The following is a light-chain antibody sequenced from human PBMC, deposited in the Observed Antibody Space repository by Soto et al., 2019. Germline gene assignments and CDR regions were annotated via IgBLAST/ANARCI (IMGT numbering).Light chain of an antibody. Sequence: QSVLTQPASVSGSPGQSITISCTGTSTDVGGYNYVSWYQQHPGKAPKLIIYEVSNRPSGVSNRFSGSKSGNTASLTISGLQAEDEADYYCSSYTNSNTPYVFGTGTKLTVL. J-gene: IGLJ1*01. CDR3: SSYTNSNTPYV. CDR1: STDVGGYNY. V-gene: IGLV2-14*01. CDR2: EVS.